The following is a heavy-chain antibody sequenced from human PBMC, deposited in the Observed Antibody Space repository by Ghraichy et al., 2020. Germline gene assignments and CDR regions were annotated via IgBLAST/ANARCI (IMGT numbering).Heavy chain of an antibody. CDR1: NGSFSGYY. J-gene: IGHJ3*02. CDR2: IHQRGST. Sequence: SETLSLTCAIYNGSFSGYYWSWLRQPPGKGLEWIGEIHQRGSTNYNPSLKSRVTMFVDTARNQFSLELKSVTAADTAVYYCASLVVVASSFRDDYFDIWGQGTSVTVSS. D-gene: IGHD2-15*01. CDR3: ASLVVVASSFRDDYFDI. V-gene: IGHV4-34*01.